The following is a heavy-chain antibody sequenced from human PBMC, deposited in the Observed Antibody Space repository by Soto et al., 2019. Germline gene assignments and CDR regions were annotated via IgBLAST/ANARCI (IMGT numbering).Heavy chain of an antibody. J-gene: IGHJ4*02. D-gene: IGHD5-18*01. CDR3: AREQRPGYSYGYLGY. Sequence: GGPLRLSCGVAGFTFSSHSMNWVRQAPGKGLEWVSSISSSSSYIYYADSVKGRFTISRDNAKNSLYLQMNSLRAEDTAVYYCAREQRPGYSYGYLGYWGQGTLVTVSS. CDR2: ISSSSSYI. CDR1: GFTFSSHS. V-gene: IGHV3-21*01.